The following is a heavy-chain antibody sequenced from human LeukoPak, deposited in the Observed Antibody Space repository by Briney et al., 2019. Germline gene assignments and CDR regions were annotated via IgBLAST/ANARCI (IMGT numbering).Heavy chain of an antibody. CDR1: GFTFSIYA. D-gene: IGHD2-15*01. V-gene: IGHV3-23*01. Sequence: GGSLRLFCAASGFTFSIYAMSWVRQAPGKGLEWVSAINGSGGSTYYADSVKGRFTISRDNSKNTLYLQMNSLRAEDTAVYYCAKWGCTGGSCYPFAYWGQGTLVTVSS. CDR2: INGSGGST. J-gene: IGHJ4*02. CDR3: AKWGCTGGSCYPFAY.